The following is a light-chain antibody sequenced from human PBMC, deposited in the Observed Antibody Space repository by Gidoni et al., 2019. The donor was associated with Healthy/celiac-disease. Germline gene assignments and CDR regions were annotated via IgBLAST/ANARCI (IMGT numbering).Light chain of an antibody. CDR1: SSNIVSNT. CDR3: AAWDDILNGWV. CDR2: SNN. V-gene: IGLV1-44*01. Sequence: QSVLTQPPSASGTPGQRVTISCSGSSSNIVSNTVNWYQQLPGTAPKLLIYSNNQRPSGVPDRFSGSKSGTSASLAISWLQYEDEADYYCAAWDDILNGWVFGGGTKLTVL. J-gene: IGLJ3*02.